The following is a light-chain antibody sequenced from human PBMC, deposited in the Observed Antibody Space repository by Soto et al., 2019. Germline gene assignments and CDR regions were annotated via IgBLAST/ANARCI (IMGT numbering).Light chain of an antibody. V-gene: IGKV3-11*01. CDR2: DAS. J-gene: IGKJ2*01. CDR3: QQYGTSPHT. CDR1: QSVSSY. Sequence: EIVLTQSPATLSLSPGERATLSCRASQSVSSYLAWYQQKPGQAPRLLIYDASNRATDIPARFSGSGSGTDFTLTISSLEPGDFAVYSCQQYGTSPHTFGQGTKLEIK.